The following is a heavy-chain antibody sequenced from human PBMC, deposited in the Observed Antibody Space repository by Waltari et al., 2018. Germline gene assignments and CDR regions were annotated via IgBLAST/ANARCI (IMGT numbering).Heavy chain of an antibody. J-gene: IGHJ6*02. D-gene: IGHD6-6*01. Sequence: QVQLVQSGAEVKKPGASVKVSCKASGYTFTSYYMHWVRQAPGQGLAWMGIIHPSGGSTSYAQKFQGRGTMTRDTPTSTVYMELSSLRSEYTAVYYCARVRITAWNNYYYGMDVWGQGTTVTVSS. V-gene: IGHV1-46*01. CDR3: ARVRITAWNNYYYGMDV. CDR2: IHPSGGST. CDR1: GYTFTSYY.